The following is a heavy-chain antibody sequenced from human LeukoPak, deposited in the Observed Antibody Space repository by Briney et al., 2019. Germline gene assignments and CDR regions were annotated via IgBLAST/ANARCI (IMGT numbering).Heavy chain of an antibody. J-gene: IGHJ4*02. CDR3: AKGSSAWVVAAYFDY. CDR2: ISGCGGST. CDR1: GFTFSSYA. D-gene: IGHD2-15*01. V-gene: IGHV3-23*01. Sequence: GGSLRLSCAASGFTFSSYAMSWVRQAPGKGLEWVSAISGCGGSTYYADSVKGRFTISRDNSKNTLYLQMNSLRAEDTAVYYCAKGSSAWVVAAYFDYWGQGTLVTVSS.